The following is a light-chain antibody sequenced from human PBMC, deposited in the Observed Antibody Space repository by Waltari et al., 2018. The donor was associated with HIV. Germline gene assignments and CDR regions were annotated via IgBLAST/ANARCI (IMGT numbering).Light chain of an antibody. CDR2: EVN. J-gene: IGLJ3*02. V-gene: IGLV2-8*01. CDR3: SSYSGINDVGV. Sequence: QSALTQPPSASGSLGQSVTISCSGTRTDVGHYNYVSWYQQHPGKDPKLIIYEVNTRPSGVPDRFSGSKSGNTASLTVSGLQAEDEGDYYCSSYSGINDVGVFGGGTKLTVL. CDR1: RTDVGHYNY.